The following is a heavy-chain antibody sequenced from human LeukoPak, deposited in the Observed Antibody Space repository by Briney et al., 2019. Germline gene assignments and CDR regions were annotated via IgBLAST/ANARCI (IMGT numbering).Heavy chain of an antibody. Sequence: GGSLRLSCAASGFTVSTKYMSWVRQAPGKGLEWVSVIYTGDTTYYADSVKGRFTISRDNSKNTLYLQMDGLRVEDTAVYYCARVGAVAAVDYWGQGTLVTVSS. V-gene: IGHV3-66*01. D-gene: IGHD6-19*01. CDR1: GFTVSTKY. J-gene: IGHJ4*02. CDR2: IYTGDTT. CDR3: ARVGAVAAVDY.